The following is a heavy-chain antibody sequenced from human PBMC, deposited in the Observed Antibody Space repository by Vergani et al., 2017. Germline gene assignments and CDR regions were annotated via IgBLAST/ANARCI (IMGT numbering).Heavy chain of an antibody. V-gene: IGHV3-7*01. J-gene: IGHJ5*02. Sequence: EVQLVESGGGLVQPGGSLRLSCAASGFTFSRYWMSWVRQAPGKGLEWVAKIKQDGSEKYYVDSVKGRFTISRDNAKNSLYLQMNSLRAEDTAVYYCARLTARGYSSSTPVRAFNWFDPWGQGTLVTVSS. D-gene: IGHD6-6*01. CDR3: ARLTARGYSSSTPVRAFNWFDP. CDR2: IKQDGSEK. CDR1: GFTFSRYW.